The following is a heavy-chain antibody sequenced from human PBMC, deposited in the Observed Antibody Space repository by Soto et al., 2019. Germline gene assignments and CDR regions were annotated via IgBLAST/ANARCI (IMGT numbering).Heavy chain of an antibody. CDR1: GFTFSSYA. V-gene: IGHV3-23*01. J-gene: IGHJ4*02. Sequence: ESVGGLVQPGGSLRLSCAASGFTFSSYAMSWVRQAPGKGLEWVSAISGSGGSTYYADSVKGRFTISRDNSKNTLYLQMNSLRAEDTAVYYCAKHQSDIVVVVAAYPLDYWGQGTLVTVSS. CDR3: AKHQSDIVVVVAAYPLDY. CDR2: ISGSGGST. D-gene: IGHD2-15*01.